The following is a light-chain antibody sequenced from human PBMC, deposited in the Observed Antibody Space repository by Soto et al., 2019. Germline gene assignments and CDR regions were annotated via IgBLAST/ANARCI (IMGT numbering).Light chain of an antibody. V-gene: IGLV1-40*01. CDR2: DND. Sequence: QAAVTQPPSVSGAPGQRIIISCTGSSSNIGAGFDVHWYQHLPGTAPKLLVYDNDNRPSGLPARFSDSRSGTSASLAITSLQADDEADYYCQSYDNSLSGVVFGGGTKLTVL. CDR1: SSNIGAGFD. J-gene: IGLJ2*01. CDR3: QSYDNSLSGVV.